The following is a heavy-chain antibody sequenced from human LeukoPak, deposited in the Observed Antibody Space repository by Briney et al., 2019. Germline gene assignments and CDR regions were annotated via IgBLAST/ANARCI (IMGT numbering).Heavy chain of an antibody. V-gene: IGHV3-7*01. J-gene: IGHJ5*02. CDR2: IKQDGSEQ. CDR1: GFTFSSYW. D-gene: IGHD6-6*01. Sequence: EGSLRLSCAASGFTFSSYWMSWVRQAPGKGLEWVANIKQDGSEQYYVDSVKGRFTISRDNAKNSLYLEMNSLRVEDTAVYYCARVPHTSSSYRWFDPWGQGTLVTVSS. CDR3: ARVPHTSSSYRWFDP.